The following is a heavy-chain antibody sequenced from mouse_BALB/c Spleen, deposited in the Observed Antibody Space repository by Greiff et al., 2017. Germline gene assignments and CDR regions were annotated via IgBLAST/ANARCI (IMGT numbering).Heavy chain of an antibody. J-gene: IGHJ4*01. Sequence: EVKLMESGGGLVQPGGSLKLSCAASGFTFSSYGMSWVRQTPDKRLELVATINSNGGSTYYPDSVKGRFTISRDNAKNTLYLQMSSLKSEDTAMYYCARSLLRLPFYYAMDYWGQGTSVTVSS. V-gene: IGHV5-6-3*01. CDR1: GFTFSSYG. CDR2: INSNGGST. D-gene: IGHD1-2*01. CDR3: ARSLLRLPFYYAMDY.